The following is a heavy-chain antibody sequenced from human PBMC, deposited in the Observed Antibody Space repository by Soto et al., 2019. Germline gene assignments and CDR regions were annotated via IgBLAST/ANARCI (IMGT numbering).Heavy chain of an antibody. V-gene: IGHV3-21*01. D-gene: IGHD3-3*01. CDR3: ARDPGTIFGVGILTYYYCYYMDV. J-gene: IGHJ6*03. Sequence: GGSLRLSCAASGFTFSSYSMNCVRQAPGKGLEWVSSISSSSSYIYYADSVKGRFTISRDNAKNSLYLQMNSLRAEDTAVYYCARDPGTIFGVGILTYYYCYYMDVWGKGTTVTVSS. CDR1: GFTFSSYS. CDR2: ISSSSSYI.